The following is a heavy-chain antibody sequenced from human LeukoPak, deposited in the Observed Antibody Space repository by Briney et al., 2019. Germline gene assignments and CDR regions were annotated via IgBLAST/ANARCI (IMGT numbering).Heavy chain of an antibody. CDR2: ISWNSGSI. D-gene: IGHD4-17*01. CDR3: AKAYYGDYGWFDP. V-gene: IGHV3-9*01. CDR1: GFTFDDYA. J-gene: IGHJ5*02. Sequence: PGGSLRLSCAASGFTFDDYAMHWVRQAPGKGLEWVSGISWNSGSIGYADSVKGRFTISRDNAKNSLYLQMNSLRAEDTDLYYCAKAYYGDYGWFDPWGQGTLVTVSS.